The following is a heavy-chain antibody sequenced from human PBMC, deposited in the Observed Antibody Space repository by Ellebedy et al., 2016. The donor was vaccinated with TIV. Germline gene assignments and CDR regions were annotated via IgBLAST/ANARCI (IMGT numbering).Heavy chain of an antibody. V-gene: IGHV3-23*01. D-gene: IGHD3-10*01. CDR2: ISGSGGST. CDR3: AKESNQYGSGRVPHGMNV. J-gene: IGHJ6*02. CDR1: GFTFSSYA. Sequence: PGGSLRLSCVASGFTFSSYAMNWVRQAPGKGLDWVSAISGSGGSTYYADSVQGRFTISRDNSKTTLYLQMNSLRAEDTAVYYCAKESNQYGSGRVPHGMNVWGQGTTVTVSS.